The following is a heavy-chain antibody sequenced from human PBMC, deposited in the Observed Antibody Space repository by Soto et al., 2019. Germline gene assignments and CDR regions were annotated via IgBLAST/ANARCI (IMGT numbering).Heavy chain of an antibody. CDR3: ARGQQLVQDIGPAEYFQH. Sequence: SVKVSCKASGGTFRSYAISWVRHAPGQGLEWMGGIIPIFGTANCEQKFQGRVTITADESKSTAYMELRSLRSEDTAVYYSARGQQLVQDIGPAEYFQHWGQGTLVTVSS. CDR2: IIPIFGTA. J-gene: IGHJ1*01. CDR1: GGTFRSYA. D-gene: IGHD6-13*01. V-gene: IGHV1-69*13.